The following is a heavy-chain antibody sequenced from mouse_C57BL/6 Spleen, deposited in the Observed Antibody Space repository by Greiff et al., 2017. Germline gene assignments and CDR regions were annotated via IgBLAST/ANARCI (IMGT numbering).Heavy chain of an antibody. CDR2: ISPGDGDT. J-gene: IGHJ2*01. CDR1: GYAFSSYW. D-gene: IGHD3-3*01. Sequence: QVQLQQSGAELVKPAASVKISCKASGYAFSSYWMNWVKQRPGKGLVWIGQISPGDGDTNYNGKLKGKATLTADKSSSTAYMQLSSLTSEDTAVDICAKSRLGGDGWFDYWGQGTPLTVSA. V-gene: IGHV1-80*01. CDR3: AKSRLGGDGWFDY.